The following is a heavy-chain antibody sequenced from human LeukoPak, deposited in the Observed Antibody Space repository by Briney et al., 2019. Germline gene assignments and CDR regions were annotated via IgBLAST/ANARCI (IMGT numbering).Heavy chain of an antibody. V-gene: IGHV4-39*01. Sequence: PSETLSLTCTVSGGSISSSSYYWGWIRQPPGKGLEWIGSISYSGSTYYTPSLRSRVTISVDTSKNQFSLKLSSVTAADTAVYYCAGGYDILNYWGQGTLVTVSS. J-gene: IGHJ4*02. D-gene: IGHD3-9*01. CDR2: ISYSGST. CDR3: AGGYDILNY. CDR1: GGSISSSSYY.